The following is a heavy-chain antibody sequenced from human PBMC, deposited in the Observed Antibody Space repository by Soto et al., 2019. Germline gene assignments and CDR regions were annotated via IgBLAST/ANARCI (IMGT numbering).Heavy chain of an antibody. Sequence: ASVKVSCKTSGYTFTSYDINWVRQAPGQGLEWVGWMNTNSDDTRSAQKFRGRLTLTRDKSMRAVYMKLSNLRPDDSAVYYCAREWTAAGHFYGMDVWGQGTTVTVSS. D-gene: IGHD6-13*01. CDR2: MNTNSDDT. CDR3: AREWTAAGHFYGMDV. J-gene: IGHJ6*02. CDR1: GYTFTSYD. V-gene: IGHV1-8*01.